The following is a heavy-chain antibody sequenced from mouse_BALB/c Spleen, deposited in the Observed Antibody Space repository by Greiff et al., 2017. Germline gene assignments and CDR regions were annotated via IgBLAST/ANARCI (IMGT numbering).Heavy chain of an antibody. CDR1: GYTFTSYY. V-gene: IGHV1S81*02. D-gene: IGHD2-14*01. J-gene: IGHJ2*01. CDR2: INPSNGGT. Sequence: VQLQQSGAELVKPGASVKLSCKASGYTFTSYYMYWVKQRPGQGLEWIGEINPSNGGTNFNEKFKSKATLTVDKSSSTAYMQLSSLTSEDSAVYYCTRSRYEGFDYWGQGTTLTVSS. CDR3: TRSRYEGFDY.